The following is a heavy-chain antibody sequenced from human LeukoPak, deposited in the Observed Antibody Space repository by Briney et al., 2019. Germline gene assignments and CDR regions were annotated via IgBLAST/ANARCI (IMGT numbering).Heavy chain of an antibody. D-gene: IGHD3-16*01. CDR3: VRGGGSFDS. J-gene: IGHJ4*02. Sequence: GGSLRLSCAASGFTFSGFWMSWVRQAPTKGVEGVANIKYDGSDKLYVDSVKGRFTVSRDNANNSLYLQMNSLRAEDTAVYYCVRGGGSFDSWGQGTLVTVSS. CDR2: IKYDGSDK. CDR1: GFTFSGFW. V-gene: IGHV3-7*04.